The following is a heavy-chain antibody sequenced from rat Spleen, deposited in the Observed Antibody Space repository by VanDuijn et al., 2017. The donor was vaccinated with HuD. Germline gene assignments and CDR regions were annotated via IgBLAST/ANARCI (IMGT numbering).Heavy chain of an antibody. D-gene: IGHD1-2*01. V-gene: IGHV5-7*01. Sequence: EVKLVESGGGLVQPGRSLKLSCTASGLNFNDFRMGWVRQAPGKGLEWVATISYDGRSTYYRDSVKGRFTISRDNVKSTLYLQMDSLRSEDPATYYCARRGKSGYGVMDAWGQGASVTVCS. J-gene: IGHJ4*01. CDR1: GLNFNDFR. CDR3: ARRGKSGYGVMDA. CDR2: ISYDGRST.